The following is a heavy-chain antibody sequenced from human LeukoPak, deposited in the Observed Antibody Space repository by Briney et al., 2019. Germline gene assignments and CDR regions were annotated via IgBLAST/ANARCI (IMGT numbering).Heavy chain of an antibody. Sequence: SETLSLTCSASGVSISGFYWNWIRQPPRKGPGWVGYIYSGGSTASNPSLRSQITFSIDTSKNQVSLRLTSVTATDTAVYYCARRRGNFGEGEFDYWGQGIPVSVST. J-gene: IGHJ4*02. CDR3: ARRRGNFGEGEFDY. CDR2: IYSGGST. V-gene: IGHV4-4*08. D-gene: IGHD4-17*01. CDR1: GVSISGFY.